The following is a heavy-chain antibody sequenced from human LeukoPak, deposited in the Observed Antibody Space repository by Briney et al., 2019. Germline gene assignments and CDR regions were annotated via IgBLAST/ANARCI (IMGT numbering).Heavy chain of an antibody. CDR2: ISGSGGST. D-gene: IGHD6-19*01. CDR3: AKWIAVAGLDY. V-gene: IGHV3-23*01. Sequence: PGGSLRLSCAASGFTFSNAWMSWVRQAPGKGLEWVSAISGSGGSTYYADSVKGRFTISRDNSKNTLYLQMNSLRAEDTAVYYCAKWIAVAGLDYWGQGTLVTVSS. CDR1: GFTFSNAW. J-gene: IGHJ4*02.